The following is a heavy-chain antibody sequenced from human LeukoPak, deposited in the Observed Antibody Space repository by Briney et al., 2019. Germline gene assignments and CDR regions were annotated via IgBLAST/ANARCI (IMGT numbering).Heavy chain of an antibody. CDR1: GGSISSYY. J-gene: IGHJ4*02. Sequence: SETLSLTCTVSGGSISSYYWSWIRQPPGKGLEWIGYIYYSGSTNYNPSLKSRVTISVDTSKNQFSLKLSSVTAADTAVCYCARGGRGWLQIDYWGQGALVTVSS. CDR2: IYYSGST. CDR3: ARGGRGWLQIDY. V-gene: IGHV4-59*01. D-gene: IGHD5-24*01.